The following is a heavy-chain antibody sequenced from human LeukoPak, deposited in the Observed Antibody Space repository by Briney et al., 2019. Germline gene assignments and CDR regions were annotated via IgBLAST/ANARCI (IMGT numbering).Heavy chain of an antibody. D-gene: IGHD1-26*01. CDR1: DYSISSGYY. V-gene: IGHV4-38-2*02. J-gene: IGHJ3*02. Sequence: SETLSLTCTVSDYSISSGYYWGWIRQPPGKELEWIGSFYHNENTYYRPSLKSRVVISVDTSKNQFSLKLSSVTAADTAVYYCARALGIVGAFDIWGQGTMVTVSS. CDR2: FYHNENT. CDR3: ARALGIVGAFDI.